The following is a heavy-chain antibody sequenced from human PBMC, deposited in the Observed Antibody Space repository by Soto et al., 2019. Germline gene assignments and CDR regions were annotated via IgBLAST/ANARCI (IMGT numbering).Heavy chain of an antibody. D-gene: IGHD6-6*01. J-gene: IGHJ4*01. Sequence: SVKVSCKTSGVTFSNYGFSWVRQARGQGLEWMGGIIATFGTADYPQKFQDRVTITADISTSTIYMELSRLRSEDTAVYYCVREGDVAALSRKYYFHYWG. V-gene: IGHV1-69*06. CDR2: IIATFGTA. CDR3: VREGDVAALSRKYYFHY. CDR1: GVTFSNYG.